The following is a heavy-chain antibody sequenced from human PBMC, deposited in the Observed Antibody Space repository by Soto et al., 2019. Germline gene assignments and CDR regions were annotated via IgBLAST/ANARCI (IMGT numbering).Heavy chain of an antibody. CDR3: TRMDIGPYSYYGIGV. V-gene: IGHV3-49*03. CDR1: GFTFGDYT. Sequence: PGGSLRLSCTGSGFTFGDYTISWFRQAPGKGLEWVSFIRSEAYGGTTEYAASVKGRFTISRDDSISIAYLQMISLKTEDTAVYYCTRMDIGPYSYYGIGVCGQGTTVTVSS. CDR2: IRSEAYGGTT. J-gene: IGHJ6*02. D-gene: IGHD5-12*01.